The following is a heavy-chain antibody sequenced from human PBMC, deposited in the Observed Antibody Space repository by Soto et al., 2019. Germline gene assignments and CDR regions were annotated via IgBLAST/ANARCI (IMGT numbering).Heavy chain of an antibody. Sequence: WGSLRLSCAASGFTFSSYGMHWVRQAPGKGLEWVAVIWYDGSNKYYADSVKGRFTISRDNSKNTLYLQMNSLRAEDTAVYYCARDGGYSYGSNWFDPWGQGTLVTVSS. V-gene: IGHV3-33*01. J-gene: IGHJ5*02. CDR1: GFTFSSYG. CDR3: ARDGGYSYGSNWFDP. D-gene: IGHD5-18*01. CDR2: IWYDGSNK.